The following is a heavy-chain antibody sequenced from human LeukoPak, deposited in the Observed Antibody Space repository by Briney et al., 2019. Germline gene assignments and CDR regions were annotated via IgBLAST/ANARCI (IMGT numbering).Heavy chain of an antibody. CDR1: GFTVSSNY. Sequence: GGSLRLSCAASGFTVSSNYMSWVRQAPGKGLEWVSVIYSGGSTYYADSVKGRFTISRDNSKNTLYLQMNSLRAEDTAVYYCAKAPVTTRLNYFDYWGQGTLVTVSS. CDR3: AKAPVTTRLNYFDY. CDR2: IYSGGST. V-gene: IGHV3-53*01. D-gene: IGHD4-17*01. J-gene: IGHJ4*02.